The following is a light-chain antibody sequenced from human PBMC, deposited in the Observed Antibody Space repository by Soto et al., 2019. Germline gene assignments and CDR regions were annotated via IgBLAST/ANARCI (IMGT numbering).Light chain of an antibody. Sequence: DIVMTQSPDSLAVSLGERATINCKSSQRVLYSSNNKNYLAWYQQKPGQPPTLLIYWASTRESGVPDRFSGSGSGTDFTLTISSLQAEDVAVYYSKQYYSTPFTFGPGTKVDI. CDR3: KQYYSTPFT. CDR1: QRVLYSSNNKNY. V-gene: IGKV4-1*01. J-gene: IGKJ3*01. CDR2: WAS.